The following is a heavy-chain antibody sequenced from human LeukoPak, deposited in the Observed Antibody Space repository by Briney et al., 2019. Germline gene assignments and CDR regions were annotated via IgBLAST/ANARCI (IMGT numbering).Heavy chain of an antibody. CDR2: VDLGGPT. D-gene: IGHD2-2*01. CDR3: AREGAYCSGTDCFATTVDA. J-gene: IGHJ5*02. Sequence: SQTLSLTCNVSGYSISSGDYYWTWIRQPAGKGLEWIGRVDLGGPTSDQPSLISRVTVSVDPSKTQFSLSLTSVTAADTATYYCAREGAYCSGTDCFATTVDAWGPGALVTVSS. CDR1: GYSISSGDYY. V-gene: IGHV4-61*02.